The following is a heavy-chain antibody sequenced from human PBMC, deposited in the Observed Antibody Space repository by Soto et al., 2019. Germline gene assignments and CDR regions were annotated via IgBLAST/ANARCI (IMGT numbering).Heavy chain of an antibody. CDR2: ITSKTGQI. CDR3: EKDLFAGHPLVMPWLEP. Sequence: GGSLRLSCTVSGFPFSAYNMNWVRQVPGKGPEWISSITSKTGQIYYAESVKGRFTISRDNAKNSLYLEMNRLGAEDTAVYFCEKDLFAGHPLVMPWLEPWGKGTLVTVSS. J-gene: IGHJ5*02. V-gene: IGHV3-21*06. CDR1: GFPFSAYN. D-gene: IGHD3-16*01.